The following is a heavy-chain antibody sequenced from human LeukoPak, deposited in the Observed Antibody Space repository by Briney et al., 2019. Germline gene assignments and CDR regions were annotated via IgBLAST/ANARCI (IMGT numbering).Heavy chain of an antibody. J-gene: IGHJ4*02. CDR2: IWYDGSNK. D-gene: IGHD2-8*01. CDR1: GFTFSSYG. CDR3: AKELYGNPSGY. V-gene: IGHV3-33*06. Sequence: GGSLRLSCAASGFTFSSYGMHWVRQAPGKGLEWVAVIWYDGSNKYYADSVKGRFTISRDNSKNTLYLQMNSLRAEDTAVYYCAKELYGNPSGYWGQGTRVTVSS.